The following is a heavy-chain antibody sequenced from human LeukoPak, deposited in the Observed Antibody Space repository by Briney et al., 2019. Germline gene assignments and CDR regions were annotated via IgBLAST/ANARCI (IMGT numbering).Heavy chain of an antibody. CDR1: GGSISSYY. J-gene: IGHJ1*01. D-gene: IGHD3-3*01. CDR3: ARAPFVEYNTAFLV. CDR2: IYYSGTT. Sequence: PSVTLSLTCTVSGGSISSYYWSWIRQPPGKGLEWIGYIYYSGTTNYNPSLKSRVTISVDTSKNQFSLRLSSVTAADTAVYYCARAPFVEYNTAFLVWGGGTLVTVSS. V-gene: IGHV4-59*01.